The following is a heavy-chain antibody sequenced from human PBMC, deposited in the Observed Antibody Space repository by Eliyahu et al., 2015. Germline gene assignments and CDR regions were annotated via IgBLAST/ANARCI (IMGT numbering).Heavy chain of an antibody. CDR2: ISFDERNE. V-gene: IGHV3-30*04. Sequence: QGQLVESGGGLAQPGRSLXLSCAAXGFPFRSYPMNWVRQAPGKGLEWLATISFDERNEYYADSVKGRFIISRDNSKNTVSLQMNSLRPEDTAMYYCVRDGYXTRSFDYWGPGTLVTVSS. J-gene: IGHJ4*02. CDR1: GFPFRSYP. CDR3: VRDGYXTRSFDY. D-gene: IGHD5-12*01.